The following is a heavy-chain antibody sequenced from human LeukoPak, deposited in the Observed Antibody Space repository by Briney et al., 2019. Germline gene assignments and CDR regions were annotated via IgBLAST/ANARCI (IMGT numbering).Heavy chain of an antibody. CDR1: GITFSNYA. CDR3: AKDDSNSGWFSLFDY. D-gene: IGHD6-19*01. Sequence: GGSLRLSCVASGITFSNYAVSWVRQAPEKGLDWVSVISGSAHKIRYADSVKGRFTISRDNSENTLYLQMNSLRAEDTAVYYCAKDDSNSGWFSLFDYWGQGTLVTVSS. V-gene: IGHV3-23*01. CDR2: ISGSAHKI. J-gene: IGHJ4*02.